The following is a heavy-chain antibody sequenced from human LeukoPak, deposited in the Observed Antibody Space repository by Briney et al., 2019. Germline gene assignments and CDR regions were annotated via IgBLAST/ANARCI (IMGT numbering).Heavy chain of an antibody. CDR1: GYTFTGYY. CDR2: INPNSGGT. V-gene: IGHV1-2*02. CDR3: ARSLYSESQEGDY. D-gene: IGHD1-26*01. Sequence: ASVKVSCKASGYTFTGYYMHWVRQAPGQGLEWMGWINPNSGGTNYAQKFQGRVTMTRDTSISTAYMELSRLRSDDTAVYYCARSLYSESQEGDYWGQGTLVTVSS. J-gene: IGHJ4*02.